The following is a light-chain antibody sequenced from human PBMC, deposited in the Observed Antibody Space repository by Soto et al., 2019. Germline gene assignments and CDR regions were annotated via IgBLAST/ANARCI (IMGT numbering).Light chain of an antibody. Sequence: ELVLTQSPGTLSLSPGQRATLSCRASQNIRSNYVAWYQQKPGQAPRLLIFGSSTTATGIPDRFSASGSGTDFSLTISRLEPEDFAVYYCQQYGYEPLTFGGGTTVEI. CDR3: QQYGYEPLT. J-gene: IGKJ4*01. V-gene: IGKV3-20*01. CDR1: QNIRSNY. CDR2: GSS.